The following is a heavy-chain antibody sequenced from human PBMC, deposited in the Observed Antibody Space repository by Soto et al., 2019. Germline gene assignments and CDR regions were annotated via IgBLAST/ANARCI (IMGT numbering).Heavy chain of an antibody. Sequence: SVKVSCKASGGTFSSYTISWVRQAPGQGLEWMGRIIPILGIANYAQKFQGRVTITADKSTSTAYMELSSLRSEDTAVYYCARLCEQPLREDYSYSGMDVWGQGTTVTVS. J-gene: IGHJ6*02. CDR3: ARLCEQPLREDYSYSGMDV. CDR1: GGTFSSYT. CDR2: IIPILGIA. V-gene: IGHV1-69*02.